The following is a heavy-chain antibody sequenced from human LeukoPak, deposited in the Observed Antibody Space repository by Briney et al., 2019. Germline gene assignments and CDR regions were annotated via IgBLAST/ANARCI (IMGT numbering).Heavy chain of an antibody. J-gene: IGHJ3*02. D-gene: IGHD6-19*01. Sequence: KNGESPKISCQGSGYPFTKYWIGWVRQMPGKGLEWVGNINSCYSDTRYSPSFEGPVPMSADKPISTSYLQWRSLKASDTAMYYCARRIIVPVTSSDVFDIWGQGKMVTVSS. CDR3: ARRIIVPVTSSDVFDI. CDR1: GYPFTKYW. V-gene: IGHV5-51*01. CDR2: INSCYSDT.